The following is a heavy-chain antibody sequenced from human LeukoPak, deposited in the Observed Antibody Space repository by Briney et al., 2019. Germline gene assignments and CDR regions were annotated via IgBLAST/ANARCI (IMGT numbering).Heavy chain of an antibody. Sequence: GGSLRLSCAATGLTFNHYGMHWVRQAPGKGLEWVAVIWSDGTNRYYTGSVKGRFTISRVDSRNTVYLQMHTLRPEDTGMYYCARDAQRGFDYSNSLQYWGQGTPVTVST. CDR3: ARDAQRGFDYSNSLQY. CDR1: GLTFNHYG. V-gene: IGHV3-33*01. D-gene: IGHD4-11*01. CDR2: IWSDGTNR. J-gene: IGHJ4*02.